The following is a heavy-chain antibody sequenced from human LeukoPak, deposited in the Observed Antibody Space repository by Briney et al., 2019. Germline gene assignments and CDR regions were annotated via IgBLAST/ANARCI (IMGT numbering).Heavy chain of an antibody. Sequence: GESLKISCKGSGYSFTSYWISWVRQMPGKGLEWMGRIDPSDSYTNYSPSFQGHVTISADKSISTAYLQWGSLKASDTAMYYCARQKATVTPSFDYWGQGTLVTVSS. D-gene: IGHD4-17*01. J-gene: IGHJ4*02. CDR1: GYSFTSYW. CDR2: IDPSDSYT. V-gene: IGHV5-10-1*01. CDR3: ARQKATVTPSFDY.